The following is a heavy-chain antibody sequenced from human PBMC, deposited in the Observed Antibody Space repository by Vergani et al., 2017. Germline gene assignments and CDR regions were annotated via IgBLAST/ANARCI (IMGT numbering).Heavy chain of an antibody. D-gene: IGHD2-8*01. CDR2: ISRSSSTI. CDR3: ARQSRXVFCTNGVCPLGY. V-gene: IGHV3-48*01. CDR1: GSTFSSYA. Sequence: EVQLVESWGGLVQPGGSLRLSCAASGSTFSSYAMNWVRQAPGKGLEWVSYISRSSSTIYYADSVKGRFTISRDNAKNSLHLQMNNLRAEDTAVYYCARQSRXVFCTNGVCPLGYWGQGALVTVSS. J-gene: IGHJ4*02.